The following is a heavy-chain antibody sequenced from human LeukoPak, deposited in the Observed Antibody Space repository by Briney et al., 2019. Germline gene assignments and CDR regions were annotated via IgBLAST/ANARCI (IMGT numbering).Heavy chain of an antibody. CDR3: ARYSRGSRRTPPTYYFDY. V-gene: IGHV4-39*01. CDR2: IYYSGST. Sequence: SETLSLTCTVSGGSISSSSYYWGWIRQPPGKGLEWIGSIYYSGSTYYNPSLKSRVTISVDTSKNQFSLKLSSVTAADTAVYYCARYSRGSRRTPPTYYFDYWGQGTLVTVSS. CDR1: GGSISSSSYY. J-gene: IGHJ4*02. D-gene: IGHD1-14*01.